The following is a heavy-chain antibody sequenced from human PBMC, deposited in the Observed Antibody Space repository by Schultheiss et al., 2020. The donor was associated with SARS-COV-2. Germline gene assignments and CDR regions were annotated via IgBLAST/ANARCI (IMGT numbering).Heavy chain of an antibody. V-gene: IGHV3-23*01. CDR3: AKDRDVVPSYYCDY. D-gene: IGHD2-2*01. Sequence: GGSLRLSCAASGFTFSSYAMSWVRQAPGKGLEWVSAISGSGTTPYYADSVKGRFTITRDISKNTLNLQMNSLRAEDTAIYFCAKDRDVVPSYYCDYWGQGTLVTVSS. CDR1: GFTFSSYA. J-gene: IGHJ4*02. CDR2: ISGSGTTP.